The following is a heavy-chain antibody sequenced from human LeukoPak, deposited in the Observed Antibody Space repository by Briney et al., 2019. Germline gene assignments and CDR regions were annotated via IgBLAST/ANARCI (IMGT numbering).Heavy chain of an antibody. Sequence: QPGGSLRLSCAASGFTFDDYAMHWGRQAPGKGLEWVSLISGDGGSRYYADSVKGRFTISRDNSKNSLYLQMNSLGAEDTAVYYCARGGHSGWFFNGAFDIWGQGTMVTVSS. V-gene: IGHV3-43*02. D-gene: IGHD6-19*01. CDR3: ARGGHSGWFFNGAFDI. J-gene: IGHJ3*02. CDR2: ISGDGGSR. CDR1: GFTFDDYA.